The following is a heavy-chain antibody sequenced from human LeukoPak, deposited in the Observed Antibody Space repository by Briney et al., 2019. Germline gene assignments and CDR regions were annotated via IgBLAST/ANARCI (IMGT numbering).Heavy chain of an antibody. D-gene: IGHD3-10*01. CDR1: GASISSSHW. CDR2: IYHGGST. CDR3: ARGEEHGSGTVHFDY. J-gene: IGHJ4*02. Sequence: SETLSLTCTVSGASISSSHWWSWVRQPPRKGLEWIGEIYHGGSTNCNPSLKGRVTISVDRSNNQFSLRLTSVTAADTAVYYCARGEEHGSGTVHFDYWGQGTLVTVSS. V-gene: IGHV4-4*02.